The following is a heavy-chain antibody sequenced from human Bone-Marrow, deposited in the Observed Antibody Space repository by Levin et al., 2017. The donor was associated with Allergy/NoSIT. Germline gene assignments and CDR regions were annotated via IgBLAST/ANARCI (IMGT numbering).Heavy chain of an antibody. CDR2: ISFDGNDE. Sequence: GGSLRLSCEASGLTFNRHGMHWVRQAPGKGLEWVAVISFDGNDEYYADSVKGRFTISRDNSKNTVSLQLNSLKTEDTAIYYCAKEEVVKGSFSVSGYFDYWGQGTRVTVSS. CDR1: GLTFNRHG. V-gene: IGHV3-30*18. D-gene: IGHD2/OR15-2a*01. CDR3: AKEEVVKGSFSVSGYFDY. J-gene: IGHJ4*02.